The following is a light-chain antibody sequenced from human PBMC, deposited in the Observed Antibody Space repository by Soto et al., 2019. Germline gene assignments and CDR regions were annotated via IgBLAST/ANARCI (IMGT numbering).Light chain of an antibody. J-gene: IGKJ1*01. CDR1: QSISSW. CDR2: GAS. CDR3: QQYNSYDMWS. V-gene: IGKV1-5*01. Sequence: DIQMSQSPSTLSASVGDRVTITCRASQSISSWLAWYQQKPGKAPKLPIYGASSLESGVPSRFSGGGSGTEFTLTISSLQPNDFATYYCQQYNSYDMWSFGQGTKVELK.